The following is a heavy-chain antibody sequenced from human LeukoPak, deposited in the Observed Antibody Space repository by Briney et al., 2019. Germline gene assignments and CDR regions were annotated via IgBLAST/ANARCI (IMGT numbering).Heavy chain of an antibody. CDR1: GGSISSSSYY. V-gene: IGHV4-39*07. CDR2: IYYSGST. J-gene: IGHJ4*02. CDR3: ARGRQQLAFDC. Sequence: SETLSLTCTVSGGSISSSSYYWGWIRQPPGKGLEWIGSIYYSGSTYYNPSLKSRVTISVDTSKNQFSLKLSSVTAADTAVYYCARGRQQLAFDCWGQGTLVTVSS. D-gene: IGHD6-13*01.